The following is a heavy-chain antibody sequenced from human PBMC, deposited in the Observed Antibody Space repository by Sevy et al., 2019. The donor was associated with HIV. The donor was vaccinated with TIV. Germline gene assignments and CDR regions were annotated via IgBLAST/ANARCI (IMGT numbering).Heavy chain of an antibody. J-gene: IGHJ5*02. CDR2: MNPNSGNT. D-gene: IGHD5-12*01. V-gene: IGHV1-8*01. CDR3: TRGSYDNNWFDP. CDR1: GYTFTNYD. Sequence: ASVKVSCKASGYTFTNYDINWVRQGTGQGLEWMGWMNPNSGNTGYAQKFQGRVTMTRNTSISTAYMELGSLRSEDTAVYYCTRGSYDNNWFDPWGQGTLVTVSS.